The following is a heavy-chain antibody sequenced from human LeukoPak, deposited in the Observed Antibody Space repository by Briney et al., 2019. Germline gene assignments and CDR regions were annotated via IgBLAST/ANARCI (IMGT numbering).Heavy chain of an antibody. CDR2: MNPNSGNT. CDR1: GYTFTSYD. J-gene: IGHJ6*03. CDR3: ARVLTGNAPTIFGVVIGFPNFGYYYMDV. V-gene: IGHV1-8*01. D-gene: IGHD3-3*01. Sequence: ASVKVSCKASGYTFTSYDINWVRQATGQGLEWMGWMNPNSGNTGYAQKFQGRVTMTRNTSISTAYMELSSLRSEDTAVYHCARVLTGNAPTIFGVVIGFPNFGYYYMDVWGKGTTVTVSS.